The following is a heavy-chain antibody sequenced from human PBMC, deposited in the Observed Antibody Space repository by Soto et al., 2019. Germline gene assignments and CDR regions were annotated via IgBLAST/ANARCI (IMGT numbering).Heavy chain of an antibody. Sequence: QVQLQESGPGLLKPTQTLSLTCTVSGDSVYSRPHSWTWIRQLPDKGLEYIGYIFYSGTTYYNPSLKDRVTMSLDTSKKQFYLSLTSVTAADTAVYYRAGPTSYFEYWGQGTLVNVSS. CDR3: AGPTSYFEY. CDR1: GDSVYSRPHS. V-gene: IGHV4-31*03. J-gene: IGHJ4*02. CDR2: IFYSGTT.